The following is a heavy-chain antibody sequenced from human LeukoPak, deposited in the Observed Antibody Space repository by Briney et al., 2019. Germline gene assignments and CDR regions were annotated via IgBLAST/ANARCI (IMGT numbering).Heavy chain of an antibody. CDR1: GGSISSSSYY. CDR3: ASLCTSCPAGGGY. CDR2: IYYSGST. D-gene: IGHD2-2*01. Sequence: SETLSLTCTVSGGSISSSSYYWGWIRQPPGKGLEWIGSIYYSGSTYYNPSLNSRVTISVDTSKNQFSLKLSSVTAADTAVYYCASLCTSCPAGGGYWGQGTLVTVSS. V-gene: IGHV4-39*01. J-gene: IGHJ4*02.